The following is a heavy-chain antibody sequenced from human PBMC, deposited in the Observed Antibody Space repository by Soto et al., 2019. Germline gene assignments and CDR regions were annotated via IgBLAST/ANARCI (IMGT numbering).Heavy chain of an antibody. D-gene: IGHD5-12*01. V-gene: IGHV3-7*03. Sequence: GGSLSLSCVGSGFTFSSYWMGWVRQTPGKGLEWVATIKADGTEKYYVDSVKGRFTFSRDNAKTSVYLEMNSLRAEDTAVYYCVTAVRGYNANGDLWGQGTTVTVSS. J-gene: IGHJ6*02. CDR3: VTAVRGYNANGDL. CDR1: GFTFSSYW. CDR2: IKADGTEK.